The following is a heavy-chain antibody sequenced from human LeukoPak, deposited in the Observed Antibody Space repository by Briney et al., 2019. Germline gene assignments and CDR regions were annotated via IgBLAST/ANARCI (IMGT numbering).Heavy chain of an antibody. CDR2: IKQDGSEK. Sequence: GGSLRLSCAASGLTFSSSCISWVRQAPGKGLEWVANIKQDGSEKYYVDSVKGRFTISRDNAKNSLYLQMNSLRAEDTAVYYCVSESNWGQGTLVTVSS. CDR1: GLTFSSSC. CDR3: VSESN. V-gene: IGHV3-7*03. J-gene: IGHJ4*02.